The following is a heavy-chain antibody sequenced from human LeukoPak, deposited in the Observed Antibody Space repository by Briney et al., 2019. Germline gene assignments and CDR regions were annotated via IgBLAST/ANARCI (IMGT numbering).Heavy chain of an antibody. V-gene: IGHV4-31*03. CDR2: IYYSGST. CDR1: GVSISSGGYY. D-gene: IGHD4-11*01. J-gene: IGHJ4*02. CDR3: ARGPVRDYSNY. Sequence: SETLSLTCTVSGVSISSGGYYWSWISQHPGKGLEWIGYIYYSGSTYYNPSLKSRLTISLDTSSNQFSLKLNSVTAADTAVYYCARGPVRDYSNYWGQGTLVTVSS.